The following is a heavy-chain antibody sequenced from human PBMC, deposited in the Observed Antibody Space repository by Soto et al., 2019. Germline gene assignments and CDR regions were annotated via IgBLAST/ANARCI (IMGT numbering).Heavy chain of an antibody. J-gene: IGHJ4*02. D-gene: IGHD3-9*01. CDR1: GFTFSSYG. CDR2: IWYDGSNK. Sequence: PGGSLRLSCAASGFTFSSYGMHWVRQAPGKGLEWVAVIWYDGSNKYYADSVKGRFTISRDNSKNTLYLQMNSLRAEDTAVYYCARDGGRLLRYVVWLPPTDYWGQGTLVTVSS. CDR3: ARDGGRLLRYVVWLPPTDY. V-gene: IGHV3-33*01.